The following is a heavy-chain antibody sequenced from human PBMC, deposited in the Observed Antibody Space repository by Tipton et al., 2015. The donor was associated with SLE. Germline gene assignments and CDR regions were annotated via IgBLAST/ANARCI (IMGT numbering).Heavy chain of an antibody. D-gene: IGHD4-23*01. V-gene: IGHV1-69*09. CDR1: GGTFSSYA. Sequence: QLVQSGAEVKKPGSSVKVSCKASGGTFSSYAISWVRQAPGQGLEWMGRIIPILGIANYAQKFQGRVTITADKSTSTAYTELSSLRSEDTAVYYCVTVAGDFQHWGQGTLVTVSS. CDR2: IIPILGIA. CDR3: VTVAGDFQH. J-gene: IGHJ1*01.